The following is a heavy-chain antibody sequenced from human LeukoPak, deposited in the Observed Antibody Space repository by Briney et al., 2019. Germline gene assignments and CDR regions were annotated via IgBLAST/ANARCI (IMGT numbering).Heavy chain of an antibody. Sequence: GASVKVSCKASGGTFSSYTISWVRQAPGQGLEWMGWISAYNGNTNSAQKLQGRVTMTTDASTSTAYMELRSLRSDDTAIYYCARGGSWCTDGVCYYYFDYWGQGSLVTVSS. CDR2: ISAYNGNT. D-gene: IGHD2-8*01. V-gene: IGHV1-18*01. J-gene: IGHJ4*02. CDR1: GGTFSSYT. CDR3: ARGGSWCTDGVCYYYFDY.